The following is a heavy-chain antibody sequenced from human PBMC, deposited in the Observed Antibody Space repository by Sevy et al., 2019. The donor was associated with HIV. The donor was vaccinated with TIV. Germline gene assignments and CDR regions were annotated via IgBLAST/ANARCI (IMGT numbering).Heavy chain of an antibody. Sequence: ASVKVSCKVFGYTLTELSMHWVRQAPGKGLEWMGGFDPEDGETIYAQKFQGRVTMTEDTSTDTAYMELSSLRSEDTAVYYCATDGEPIAAADYWGQGTLVTVSS. CDR2: FDPEDGET. J-gene: IGHJ4*02. D-gene: IGHD6-13*01. CDR1: GYTLTELS. CDR3: ATDGEPIAAADY. V-gene: IGHV1-24*01.